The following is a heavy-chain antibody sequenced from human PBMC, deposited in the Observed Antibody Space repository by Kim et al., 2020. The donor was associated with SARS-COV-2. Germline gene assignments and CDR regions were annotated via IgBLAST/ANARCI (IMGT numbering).Heavy chain of an antibody. CDR1: GGSVSSGSYY. CDR3: ARGSSGYLDY. CDR2: IYYSGST. J-gene: IGHJ4*02. Sequence: SETLSLTCTVSGGSVSSGSYYWSWIRQPPGKGLEWIGYIYYSGSTNYNPSLKSRVTISVDTSKNQFSLKLSSVTAADTAVYYCARGSSGYLDYWGQGTLVTVSS. D-gene: IGHD3-22*01. V-gene: IGHV4-61*01.